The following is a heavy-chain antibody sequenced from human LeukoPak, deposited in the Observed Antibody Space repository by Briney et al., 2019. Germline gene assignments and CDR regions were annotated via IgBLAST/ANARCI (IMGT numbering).Heavy chain of an antibody. V-gene: IGHV4-34*01. CDR1: GGSFSGYY. CDR2: INHSGST. D-gene: IGHD5-12*01. Sequence: SETLSLTCAVYGGSFSGYYWSWIRQPPGKGLEWIGEINHSGSTNYNPSLKSRVTISVDTSKNQFSLELSSVTAADTAVYYCARDYRYSGYDAFDYWGQGTLVTVSS. J-gene: IGHJ4*02. CDR3: ARDYRYSGYDAFDY.